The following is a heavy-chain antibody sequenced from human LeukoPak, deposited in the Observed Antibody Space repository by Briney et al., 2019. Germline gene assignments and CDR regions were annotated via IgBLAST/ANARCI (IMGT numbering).Heavy chain of an antibody. V-gene: IGHV4-34*01. CDR1: GGSFSGYY. CDR2: INHSGST. D-gene: IGHD1-14*01. J-gene: IGHJ4*02. CDR3: ARQGRAGITFDY. Sequence: SETLSLTCAVYGGSFSGYYWSWIRQPPGKGLEWIGEINHSGSTNYNPPLKSRVTISVDTSKNQFSLKLSSVTAADTAVYYCARQGRAGITFDYWGQGTLVTVSS.